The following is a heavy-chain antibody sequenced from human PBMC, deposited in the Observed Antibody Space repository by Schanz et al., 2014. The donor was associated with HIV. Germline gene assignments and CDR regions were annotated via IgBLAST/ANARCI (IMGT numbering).Heavy chain of an antibody. V-gene: IGHV1-2*02. CDR2: INPNEGDT. CDR1: GYIFTSYY. Sequence: QVQLVQSGAEVKKPGASVKVSCKASGYIFTSYYMHWVRQAPGQGLEWMGWINPNEGDTKFAQKFRGRVTMTRDTSISTAYMELTRLRYDDTAVYYCARGAAEMATMTPWRYWGQGTLVTVSS. D-gene: IGHD5-12*01. CDR3: ARGAAEMATMTPWRY. J-gene: IGHJ4*02.